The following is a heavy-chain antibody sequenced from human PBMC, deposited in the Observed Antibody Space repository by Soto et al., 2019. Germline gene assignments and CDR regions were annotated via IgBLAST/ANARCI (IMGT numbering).Heavy chain of an antibody. J-gene: IGHJ5*02. CDR2: LIPMFAPA. CDR3: ARAGHFDLWRDPGFDP. V-gene: IGHV1-69*01. D-gene: IGHD3-3*01. Sequence: QVQLVQSGAEVKKPGSSVKVSCKASGGTFSSYTVNWVRQAPGQGLEWMGGLIPMFAPAGYAQKFQGRLTITADESTHTAFMELSSLRFEDTAMYYCARAGHFDLWRDPGFDPWGQGTLVTVSS. CDR1: GGTFSSYT.